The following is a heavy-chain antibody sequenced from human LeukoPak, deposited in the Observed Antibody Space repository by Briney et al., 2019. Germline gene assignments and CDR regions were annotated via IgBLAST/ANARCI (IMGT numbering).Heavy chain of an antibody. V-gene: IGHV1-2*02. CDR3: ARGRAGDYFDY. J-gene: IGHJ4*02. CDR1: GGTFSSYA. Sequence: ASVKVSCKASGGTFSSYAISWVRQAPGQGLEWMGWINPNSGGTSNLQKFQGRVAMTRDTSISTAYMDLSRLRSDDTAVYYCARGRAGDYFDYWGQGTLVTVSS. CDR2: INPNSGGT.